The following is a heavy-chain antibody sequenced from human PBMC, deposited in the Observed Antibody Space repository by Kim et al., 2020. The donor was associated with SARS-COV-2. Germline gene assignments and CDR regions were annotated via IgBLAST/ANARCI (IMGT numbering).Heavy chain of an antibody. CDR3: ARTLTGTTESFEY. CDR2: IKQDGTQQ. D-gene: IGHD3-9*01. CDR1: GFTFGSYW. V-gene: IGHV3-7*03. J-gene: IGHJ1*01. Sequence: GGSLRLSCAASGFTFGSYWMTWVRQAPGKGLEWVANIKQDGTQQYYVDSVRGRFTVSRDGANMYLQMNSLRAEDTAVYYCARTLTGTTESFEYWGGGPRV.